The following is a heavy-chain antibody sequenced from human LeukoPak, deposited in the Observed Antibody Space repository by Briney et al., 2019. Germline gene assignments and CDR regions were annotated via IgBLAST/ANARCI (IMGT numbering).Heavy chain of an antibody. J-gene: IGHJ4*02. Sequence: SETLSLTCTVSGYSISSGYYWGWIRQPPGKGLEWIGSIYHSGSTHYNPSLKSRVTISVDTSKNQFSLRLSSVTAADTAVYYCARVYYGDGDYWGQGTLVTVSS. D-gene: IGHD4-17*01. CDR2: IYHSGST. CDR1: GYSISSGYY. CDR3: ARVYYGDGDY. V-gene: IGHV4-38-2*02.